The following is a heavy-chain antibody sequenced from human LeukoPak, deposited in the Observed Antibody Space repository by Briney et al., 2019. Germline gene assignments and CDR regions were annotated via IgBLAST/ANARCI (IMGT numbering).Heavy chain of an antibody. J-gene: IGHJ4*02. CDR2: ISSSGGST. D-gene: IGHD4-11*01. CDR3: ARGDDYSSDPFDY. CDR1: GFTFGNYA. V-gene: IGHV3-23*01. Sequence: GGSLRLSCAASGFTFGNYAMTWVRQAPGKGLEWVSSISSSGGSTYYADSVKGRFTISRDNFKNTPYLQMNGLRAEDTAVYYCARGDDYSSDPFDYWGQGSLVTVSS.